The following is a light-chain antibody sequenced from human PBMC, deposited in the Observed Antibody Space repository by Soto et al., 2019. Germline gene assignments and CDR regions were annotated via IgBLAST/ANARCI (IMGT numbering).Light chain of an antibody. CDR1: QTISSC. V-gene: IGKV1-5*03. CDR2: KAS. J-gene: IGKJ1*01. Sequence: DIQMTQTPSTLSASVGDRATITCRASQTISSCLAWYQQKPGKAPKLLIYKASTLKSGVPSRFSGSGSGTEFTLTISSLQPDDFATYYCQQYNSYSEAFGQGTKVDIK. CDR3: QQYNSYSEA.